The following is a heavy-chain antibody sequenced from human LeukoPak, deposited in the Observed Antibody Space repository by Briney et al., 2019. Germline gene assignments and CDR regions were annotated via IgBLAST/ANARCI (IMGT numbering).Heavy chain of an antibody. V-gene: IGHV5-51*01. Sequence: GESLKISCKGSGYNFSNYWIGWVRQMPGKGLEWMGIIYPGDSDTRYSPSFQGQVTISADKSISTAYLQWSSLKASDTAMYYCARGTDYGGNPGYFDYWGQGTLVTVSS. D-gene: IGHD4-23*01. J-gene: IGHJ4*02. CDR1: GYNFSNYW. CDR2: IYPGDSDT. CDR3: ARGTDYGGNPGYFDY.